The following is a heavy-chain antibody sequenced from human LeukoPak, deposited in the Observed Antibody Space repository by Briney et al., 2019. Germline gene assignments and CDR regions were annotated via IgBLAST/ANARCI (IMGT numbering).Heavy chain of an antibody. CDR3: ATDFNGYYYDSSGYPSDY. Sequence: ASVKVSCKASGYTFTSYGISWVRQAPGQGLEWVGWISAYNGNTNYAQKLQGRVTMTTDTSTSTAYMELRSLRSDDTAVYYCATDFNGYYYDSSGYPSDYWGQGTLVTVSS. CDR1: GYTFTSYG. D-gene: IGHD3-22*01. CDR2: ISAYNGNT. J-gene: IGHJ4*02. V-gene: IGHV1-18*01.